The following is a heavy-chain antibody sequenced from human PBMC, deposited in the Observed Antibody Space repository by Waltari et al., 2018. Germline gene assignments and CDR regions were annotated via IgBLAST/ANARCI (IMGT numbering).Heavy chain of an antibody. J-gene: IGHJ3*02. CDR2: IYYSGST. D-gene: IGHD2-2*01. CDR3: ASSTRGAFDI. CDR1: GGSISSSTYY. Sequence: QLQLQESGPGLVKPSETLSLTCTVSGGSISSSTYYWGWIRQPPGKGLEWIGSIYYSGSTYYNPSLKSRVTISVDTSKNQFSLKLSSVTAADTAVYYCASSTRGAFDIWGQGTMVTVSS. V-gene: IGHV4-39*07.